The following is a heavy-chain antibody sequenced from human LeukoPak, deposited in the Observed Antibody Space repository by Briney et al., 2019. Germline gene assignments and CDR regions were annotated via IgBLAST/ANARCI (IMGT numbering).Heavy chain of an antibody. CDR3: ARAGYCSGGSCSRWFDP. CDR1: GYTFTSYG. V-gene: IGHV1-18*04. D-gene: IGHD2-15*01. Sequence: ASVKVSRKASGYTFTSYGISWVRQAPGQGLEWMGWISAYNGNTNYAQKLQGRVTMTTDTSTSTAYMELRSLRSDDTAVYYCARAGYCSGGSCSRWFDPWGQGTLVTVSS. J-gene: IGHJ5*02. CDR2: ISAYNGNT.